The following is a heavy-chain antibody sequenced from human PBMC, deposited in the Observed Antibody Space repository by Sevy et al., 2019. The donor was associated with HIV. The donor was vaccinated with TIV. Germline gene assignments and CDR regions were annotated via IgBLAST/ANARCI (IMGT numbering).Heavy chain of an antibody. Sequence: SGTLSLTCTVSGGSISSYYWSWIRQPPGKGLEWIGYIYYSGSTNHNPSLKSRVTISVDTSKNQSYLKLSPVTAADTAVYYCARARRGSYTPLNWFDPWGQGTLVTVSS. J-gene: IGHJ5*02. CDR2: IYYSGST. D-gene: IGHD1-26*01. V-gene: IGHV4-59*01. CDR3: ARARRGSYTPLNWFDP. CDR1: GGSISSYY.